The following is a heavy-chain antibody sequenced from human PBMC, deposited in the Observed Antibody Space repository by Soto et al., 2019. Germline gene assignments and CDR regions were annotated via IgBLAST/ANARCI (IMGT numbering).Heavy chain of an antibody. CDR3: ARCKVPNVRFLVWPTYQDRGNWFYL. D-gene: IGHD3-3*01. CDR1: GYTFTSYD. Sequence: QVQLVQSGAEVKKPGASVKVSCKASGYTFTSYDINWVRQATGQGLEWMGWMNPNSGNTGYAQKFQGRVTMTRNTSISTAYMELRSRCSEDTAVYYWARCKVPNVRFLVWPTYQDRGNWFYLWGQGTLVTFSS. J-gene: IGHJ5*02. CDR2: MNPNSGNT. V-gene: IGHV1-8*01.